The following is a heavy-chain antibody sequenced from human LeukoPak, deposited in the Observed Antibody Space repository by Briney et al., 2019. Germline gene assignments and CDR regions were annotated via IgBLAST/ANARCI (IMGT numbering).Heavy chain of an antibody. V-gene: IGHV1-2*02. D-gene: IGHD3-3*01. CDR3: ARAAVLRFLEWLPFDP. CDR2: INPNSGGT. J-gene: IGHJ5*02. Sequence: GASVKVSCKASGYTFTGYYMHWVRQAPGQGLEWMGWINPNSGGTNYAQKFQGRVTMTRDTPISTAYMELSRLRSDDTAVYYCARAAVLRFLEWLPFDPWGQGTLVTVSS. CDR1: GYTFTGYY.